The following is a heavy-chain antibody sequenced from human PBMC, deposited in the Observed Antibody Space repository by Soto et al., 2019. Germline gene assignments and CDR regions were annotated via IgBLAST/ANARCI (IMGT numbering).Heavy chain of an antibody. J-gene: IGHJ6*02. CDR2: IFYSGIT. D-gene: IGHD3-22*01. CDR3: ARAVMDFYDSSGYSAHYYGMDG. CDR1: GGPIRRGNYS. V-gene: IGHV4-31*03. Sequence: QVQLQESGPGRAKPSQTLSLTCTVSGGPIRRGNYSWSWIRQHPGKGLEGIGYIFYSGITYYNPSLQSRVTISVDTSKNQFSMKLSSVTAADTAVYYCARAVMDFYDSSGYSAHYYGMDGWGQGTTVTVSS.